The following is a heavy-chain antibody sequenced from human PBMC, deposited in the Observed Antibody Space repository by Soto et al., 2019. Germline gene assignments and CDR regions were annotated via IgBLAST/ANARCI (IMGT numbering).Heavy chain of an antibody. D-gene: IGHD3-10*01. CDR1: GGSISSGGNY. CDR2: IYYSGST. J-gene: IGHJ6*02. CDR3: ARARMVRGVIYYYGMDV. V-gene: IGHV4-31*11. Sequence: PSETLSLTCAVSGGSISSGGNYWSWIRQHPGKGLEWIGYIYYSGSTYYNPSPKSRVTISVDTSKNQFSLKLNSVTAADTAVYYCARARMVRGVIYYYGMDVWGQGTTVTVSS.